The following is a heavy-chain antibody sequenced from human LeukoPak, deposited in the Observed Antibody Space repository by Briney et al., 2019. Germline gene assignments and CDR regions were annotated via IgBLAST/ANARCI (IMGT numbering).Heavy chain of an antibody. CDR2: ISNSDNTI. Sequence: GGSLRLSCAASGFAFSTYEMNWVRQAPGQGLEWVSYISNSDNTIKYADSVKGRFTISRDNAQNSLYLQIDSLRAEDTAVYYCARVGYSRSWHSGSAFDIWGQGTMVTVSS. V-gene: IGHV3-48*03. CDR3: ARVGYSRSWHSGSAFDI. D-gene: IGHD6-13*01. J-gene: IGHJ3*02. CDR1: GFAFSTYE.